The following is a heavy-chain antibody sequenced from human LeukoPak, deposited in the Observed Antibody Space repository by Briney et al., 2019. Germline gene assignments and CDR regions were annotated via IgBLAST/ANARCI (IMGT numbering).Heavy chain of an antibody. CDR1: GGTFSSYP. J-gene: IGHJ4*02. CDR2: IIPIFGSA. V-gene: IGHV1-69*05. CDR3: ARGRGYSYGYDYFDY. D-gene: IGHD5-18*01. Sequence: SVKVSCKASGGTFSSYPISWVRQAPGQGLEWMGGIIPIFGSANYAQKFQGRVTMTTDTSTSTAYMELRSLRSDDTAVYYCARGRGYSYGYDYFDYWGQGTLVTVSS.